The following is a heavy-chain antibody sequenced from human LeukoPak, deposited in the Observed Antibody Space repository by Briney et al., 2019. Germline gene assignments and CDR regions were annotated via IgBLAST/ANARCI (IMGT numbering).Heavy chain of an antibody. D-gene: IGHD3-22*01. V-gene: IGHV3-30*18. Sequence: GGSLRLSCAASGFTFSYYGMHWVRQAPGRGLEWVAVISHNGSNKYYADSVKGRSTISRDNYKRTLYLQMNSLRPEDTSVYYCAKPGKRRVVTITDFDYWGQGTLVTVSS. CDR3: AKPGKRRVVTITDFDY. CDR1: GFTFSYYG. CDR2: ISHNGSNK. J-gene: IGHJ4*02.